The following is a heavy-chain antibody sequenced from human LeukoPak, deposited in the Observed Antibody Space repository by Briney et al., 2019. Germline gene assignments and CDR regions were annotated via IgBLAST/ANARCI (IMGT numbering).Heavy chain of an antibody. CDR2: IYYSGST. CDR3: ARHGSIATGAFTH. V-gene: IGHV4-39*01. J-gene: IGHJ4*02. D-gene: IGHD6-13*01. CDR1: GGSISSSSYY. Sequence: PSETLSLTCTVSGGSISSSSYYWGWIRQPPGKGLEWIGSIYYSGSTYYNPSPKSRVTISVDASKNQFSLKLGSVTAADTAVYYCARHGSIATGAFTHWGQGTLVTVSS.